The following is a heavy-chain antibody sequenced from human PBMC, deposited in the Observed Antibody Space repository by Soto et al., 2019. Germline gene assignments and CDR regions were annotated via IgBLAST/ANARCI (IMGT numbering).Heavy chain of an antibody. CDR1: GFTFSSYS. J-gene: IGHJ6*02. CDR3: AKNGAVAGYYYYYGMDV. V-gene: IGHV3-23*01. D-gene: IGHD6-19*01. Sequence: GGSLRLSCAASGFTFSSYSMSWVRQAPGKGLEWVSTINGSGSSTYYIDSVKGRFTISRDNSKNTLYLQMNSLRAEDTAVYYCAKNGAVAGYYYYYGMDVWGQGTTVTVSS. CDR2: INGSGSST.